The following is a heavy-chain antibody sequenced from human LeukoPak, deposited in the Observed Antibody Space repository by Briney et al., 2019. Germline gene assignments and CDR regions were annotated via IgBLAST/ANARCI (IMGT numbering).Heavy chain of an antibody. D-gene: IGHD3-22*01. Sequence: GGSLRPSCAASGFTFSSYAMSWVRQAPGKGLKWVSAISGSGGSTYYADSVKGRFTISRDNSKNTLYLQMNSLRAEDTAVYYCAKDPGNYDSSFTDLDYWGQGTLVTVSS. V-gene: IGHV3-23*01. CDR1: GFTFSSYA. J-gene: IGHJ4*02. CDR3: AKDPGNYDSSFTDLDY. CDR2: ISGSGGST.